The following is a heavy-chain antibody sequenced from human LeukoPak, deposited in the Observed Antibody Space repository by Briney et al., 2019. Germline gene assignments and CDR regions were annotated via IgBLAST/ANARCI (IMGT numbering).Heavy chain of an antibody. D-gene: IGHD2-21*02. J-gene: IGHJ4*02. CDR1: GFIVSSKY. CDR2: IYSGGST. Sequence: GGSLRLSCAVSGFIVSSKYMTWVRQAPGKGLEWVSVIYSGGSTYYADSVKGRFTISRDNSQDTLYLQMNSLRAEDTAIYYCAKDIYCGGDCYIRAGDSWGQGTLVTVSS. V-gene: IGHV3-53*01. CDR3: AKDIYCGGDCYIRAGDS.